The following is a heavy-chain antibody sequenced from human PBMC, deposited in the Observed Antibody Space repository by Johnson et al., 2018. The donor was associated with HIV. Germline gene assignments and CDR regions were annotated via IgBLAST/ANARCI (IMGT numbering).Heavy chain of an antibody. D-gene: IGHD6-13*01. V-gene: IGHV3-48*04. Sequence: VQLVESGGGVVRPGGSLRLSCAASGFTFSSYWMSWVRQAPGKGLEWVSYISSSGSTIYYADSVKGRLTISRDNAKSTLYLQMNSLRAEDTALYYCARGPGYGSSWYVNTDAFDIWGQGTMVTVSS. CDR1: GFTFSSYW. J-gene: IGHJ3*02. CDR3: ARGPGYGSSWYVNTDAFDI. CDR2: ISSSGSTI.